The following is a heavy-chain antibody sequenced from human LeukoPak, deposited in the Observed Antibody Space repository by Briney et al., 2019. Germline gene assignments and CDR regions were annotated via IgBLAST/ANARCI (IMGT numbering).Heavy chain of an antibody. CDR2: IYTSGST. CDR3: AREDYGGNSLDAFDI. D-gene: IGHD4-23*01. Sequence: SETLSLTCTVSGGSISSYYWGWIRQPAGKGLEWIGRIYTSGSTNYNPSLKSRVTMSVDTSKNQFSLKLSSVTAADTAVYYCAREDYGGNSLDAFDIWGQGIMVTVSS. CDR1: GGSISSYY. J-gene: IGHJ3*02. V-gene: IGHV4-4*07.